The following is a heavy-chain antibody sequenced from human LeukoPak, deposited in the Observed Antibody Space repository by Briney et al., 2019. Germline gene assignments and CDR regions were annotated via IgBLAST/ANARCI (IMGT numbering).Heavy chain of an antibody. V-gene: IGHV1-46*01. Sequence: ASVKVSCKASGYTFTTYYMHWVRQAPGQGLEWMGVINPNGGSTAYAQKFQGRVTMTRDRSTSTVYMELSSLRSEDTALYYCARARGDIVVVPAAIWFDPWGQGTLVTVSS. J-gene: IGHJ5*02. CDR1: GYTFTTYY. CDR3: ARARGDIVVVPAAIWFDP. D-gene: IGHD2-2*01. CDR2: INPNGGST.